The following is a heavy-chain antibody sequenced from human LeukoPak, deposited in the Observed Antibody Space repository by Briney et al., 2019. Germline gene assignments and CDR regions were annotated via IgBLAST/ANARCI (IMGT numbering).Heavy chain of an antibody. Sequence: GGSLRLSCSASGFIFTTYTMYWVRQAPGKGLEFVSVVNGNGDTTYYTDSVKGRFTISRDNSKNTLYLQMSSLRAEDTAVYYCAKKAYYGSGSFSLTHDAFDIWGQGTLVTVSS. J-gene: IGHJ3*02. V-gene: IGHV3-64D*06. D-gene: IGHD3-10*01. CDR1: GFIFTTYT. CDR2: VNGNGDTT. CDR3: AKKAYYGSGSFSLTHDAFDI.